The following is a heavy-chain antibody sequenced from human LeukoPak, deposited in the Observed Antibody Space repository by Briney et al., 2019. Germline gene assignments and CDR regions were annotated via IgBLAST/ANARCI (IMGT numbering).Heavy chain of an antibody. CDR2: MNPNSGNT. CDR1: GYTFTIYG. CDR3: ARALGGTGWYFYYYYYMDV. J-gene: IGHJ6*03. Sequence: VASVKVSCKGSGYTFTIYGISWVRQAPGQGLEWMGWMNPNSGNTGYAQKFQGRVTMTRNTSISTAYMELSSLRSEDTAVYYCARALGGTGWYFYYYYYMDVWGKGTTVTISS. V-gene: IGHV1-8*02. D-gene: IGHD6-19*01.